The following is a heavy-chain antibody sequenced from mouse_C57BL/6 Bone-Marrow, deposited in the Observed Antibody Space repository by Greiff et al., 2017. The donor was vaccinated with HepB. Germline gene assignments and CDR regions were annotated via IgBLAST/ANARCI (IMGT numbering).Heavy chain of an antibody. CDR3: ARWLSYYYAMDY. CDR1: GYTFTSYW. V-gene: IGHV1-59*01. J-gene: IGHJ4*01. Sequence: VQLQQSGAELVRPGTSVKLSCKASGYTFTSYWMHWVKQRPGQGLEWIGVIDPSDSYTNYNQKFKGMATLTVDTSSSTAYMQLSSLTSEDSAVYYCARWLSYYYAMDYWGQGTSVTVSS. CDR2: IDPSDSYT. D-gene: IGHD2-2*01.